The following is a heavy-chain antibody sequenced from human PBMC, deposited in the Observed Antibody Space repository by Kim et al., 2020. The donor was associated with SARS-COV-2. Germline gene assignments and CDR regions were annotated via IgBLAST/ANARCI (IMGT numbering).Heavy chain of an antibody. J-gene: IGHJ6*02. V-gene: IGHV4-59*01. CDR2: RT. Sequence: RTNSHHYLKSRVTISVAASKNQFSLKLSSVTAADTAVYYCARDKLEGMDVWGQGTTVTVSS. CDR3: ARDKLEGMDV.